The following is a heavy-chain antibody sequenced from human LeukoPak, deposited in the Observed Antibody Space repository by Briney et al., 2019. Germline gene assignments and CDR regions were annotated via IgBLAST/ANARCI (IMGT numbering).Heavy chain of an antibody. CDR3: ILYMDADSFNS. J-gene: IGHJ4*02. CDR1: GFTFSDYA. D-gene: IGHD5-18*01. V-gene: IGHV3-30-3*01. CDR2: ISSDGTDK. Sequence: GGSLRLSCEASGFTFSDYALHWVRQPPGQGLEWLALISSDGTDKYYSDSVKGRFTLSRDGSKNTMFLQMSSLRPEDTAVYYCILYMDADSFNSWGQGTLVTVSS.